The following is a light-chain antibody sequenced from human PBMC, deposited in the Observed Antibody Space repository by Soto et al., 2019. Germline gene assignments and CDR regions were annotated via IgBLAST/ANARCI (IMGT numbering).Light chain of an antibody. CDR3: QQYNNWPLT. CDR1: QSVSSN. Sequence: EIVMTQSPATLSVSPGERVTLSCRASQSVSSNLAWYQQKPGQAPRLLMYGASTRATGVAARFSGSGSGTEFTLTISSLQSEDFAVYSCQQYNNWPLTFGGGTKVEI. V-gene: IGKV3-15*01. CDR2: GAS. J-gene: IGKJ4*01.